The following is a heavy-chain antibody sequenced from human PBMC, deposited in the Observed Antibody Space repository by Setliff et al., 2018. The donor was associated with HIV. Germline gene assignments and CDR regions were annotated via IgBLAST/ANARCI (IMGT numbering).Heavy chain of an antibody. V-gene: IGHV4-38-2*02. CDR1: GSSISSNYY. CDR2: IDESANT. CDR3: ARIGSGWSVGWFDP. Sequence: SETLSLTCTVSGSSISSNYYWAWIRQAPGKGLEWIGCIDESANTYYIPALTSRATISIDTSKNQLSLKLRSVTAAYTAVYSCARIGSGWSVGWFDPWGQGTLVTVSS. D-gene: IGHD6-13*01. J-gene: IGHJ5*02.